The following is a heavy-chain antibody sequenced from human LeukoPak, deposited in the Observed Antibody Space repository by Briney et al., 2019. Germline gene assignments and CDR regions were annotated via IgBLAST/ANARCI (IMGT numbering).Heavy chain of an antibody. D-gene: IGHD1-26*01. CDR1: GYTFASYG. CDR2: ISAYNGNT. Sequence: ASVKVSCKDSGYTFASYGISWVRQAPGQGLEWMGWISAYNGNTNYAQKFQGRVTMTTDTSTSTAYMEVRSLRSDDTAVYYCARDAVHGSNVYIWFDLWGQGTLVTVSS. J-gene: IGHJ5*02. CDR3: ARDAVHGSNVYIWFDL. V-gene: IGHV1-18*01.